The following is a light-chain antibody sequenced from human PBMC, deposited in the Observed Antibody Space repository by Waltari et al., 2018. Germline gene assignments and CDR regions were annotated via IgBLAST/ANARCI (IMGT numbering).Light chain of an antibody. CDR3: QQCYSTPYT. CDR2: WAS. Sequence: DIVMTQSPDSLAVSLGERATINCKSSQSVLTSSNNKNSLAWYQRKPGQPPRLLIYWASTRESGVPDRFSGSGSGTDFTLTITSLQAADVAVYYCQQCYSTPYTFGQGTKLEIK. J-gene: IGKJ2*01. CDR1: QSVLTSSNNKNS. V-gene: IGKV4-1*01.